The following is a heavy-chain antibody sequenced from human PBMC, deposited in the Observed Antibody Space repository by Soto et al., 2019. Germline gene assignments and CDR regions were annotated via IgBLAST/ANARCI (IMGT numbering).Heavy chain of an antibody. J-gene: IGHJ6*03. CDR3: AKGRWAGRTTVSHYYYYMDV. CDR2: IKHDGSEK. CDR1: GFTFSRYW. Sequence: GGSLRLSCAASGFTFSRYWMDWVRQAPRKGLEWVATIKHDGSEKYYVDSVKGRFTVSRDNSKDTLYRQMNGLRAEDTAVYYCAKGRWAGRTTVSHYYYYMDVWGKGTTVTVAS. D-gene: IGHD4-4*01. V-gene: IGHV3-7*03.